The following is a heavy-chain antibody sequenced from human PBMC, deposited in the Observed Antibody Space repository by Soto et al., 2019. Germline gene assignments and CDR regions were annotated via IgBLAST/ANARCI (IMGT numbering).Heavy chain of an antibody. Sequence: SRRFPCAASRITSSSHWMSWVRQAPGKGLEWWANIKQDGSEKYYVDSVKGRFTISRDNAKNSLYLQMNSLRAEDTAVYYCARDLYCYGSGSYSFFDYWGQGTRVTVSS. D-gene: IGHD3-10*01. J-gene: IGHJ4*02. CDR3: ARDLYCYGSGSYSFFDY. CDR1: RITSSSHW. CDR2: IKQDGSEK. V-gene: IGHV3-7*01.